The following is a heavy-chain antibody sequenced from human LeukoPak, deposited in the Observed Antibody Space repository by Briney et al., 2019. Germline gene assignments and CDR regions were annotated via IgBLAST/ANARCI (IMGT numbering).Heavy chain of an antibody. J-gene: IGHJ4*02. Sequence: ASVEVSCKASGYTFTSYGISWVRQAPGQGLEWMGWISAYNGNTNYAQKLQGRATMTTDTSTSTAYMELRSLRSDDTAVYYCARDSSIVGATMVDYWGQGTLVTVSS. CDR3: ARDSSIVGATMVDY. V-gene: IGHV1-18*01. D-gene: IGHD1-26*01. CDR1: GYTFTSYG. CDR2: ISAYNGNT.